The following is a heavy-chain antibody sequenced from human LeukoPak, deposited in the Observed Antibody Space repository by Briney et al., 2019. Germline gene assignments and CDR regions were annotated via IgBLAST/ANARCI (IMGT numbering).Heavy chain of an antibody. CDR3: ASDGYCSGGSCYPYYFDY. CDR2: IYHSGSA. Sequence: SETLSLTCAVSPYSISSGYYWGWIRQPPGKGLEWIGSIYHSGSAYYNPSLKSRVTISVDTSKNQFSLNLSSVTAADTAVYYCASDGYCSGGSCYPYYFDYWGQGALVTVSS. D-gene: IGHD2-15*01. CDR1: PYSISSGYY. J-gene: IGHJ4*02. V-gene: IGHV4-38-2*01.